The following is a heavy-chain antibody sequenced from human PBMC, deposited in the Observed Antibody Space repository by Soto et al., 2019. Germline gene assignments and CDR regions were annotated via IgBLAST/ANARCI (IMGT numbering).Heavy chain of an antibody. Sequence: PGGSLRLSCAASGFTFSSYGMHWVRQAPGKGLEWVAVIWYDGSNKYYADSVKGRFTISRDNSKNTLYLQMNSLRAEDTAVYYCARDPGEVVPAAIPYYYYYYGMDVWGQGTTVTVSS. CDR1: GFTFSSYG. V-gene: IGHV3-33*01. CDR2: IWYDGSNK. J-gene: IGHJ6*02. D-gene: IGHD2-2*02. CDR3: ARDPGEVVPAAIPYYYYYYGMDV.